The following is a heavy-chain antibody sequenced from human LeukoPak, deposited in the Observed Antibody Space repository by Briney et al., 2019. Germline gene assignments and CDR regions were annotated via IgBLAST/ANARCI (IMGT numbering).Heavy chain of an antibody. CDR2: IYYTGST. CDR1: GGSISSYY. J-gene: IGHJ6*03. CDR3: ARAVVTEYYYYSYMDV. Sequence: SETLSLTCTVSGGSISSYYWSWIRQSPGKGLEWIGYIYYTGSTTYNPSLKSRVTMSADTSKNQFSLKLSSVTAADTAVYYCARAVVTEYYYYSYMDVLGKGTTVTVSS. D-gene: IGHD4-23*01. V-gene: IGHV4-59*01.